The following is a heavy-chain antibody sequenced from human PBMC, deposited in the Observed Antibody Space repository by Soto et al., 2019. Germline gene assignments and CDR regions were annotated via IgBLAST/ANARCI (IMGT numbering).Heavy chain of an antibody. Sequence: VAVISYDGSDKHYADSVKGRFTISRDNSKNTLYLQMNSLSAEDTAVYYCAKGDLSDWFFDLWGRGTLVTVSS. CDR2: ISYDGSDK. V-gene: IGHV3-30*18. J-gene: IGHJ2*01. CDR3: AKGDLSDWFFDL. D-gene: IGHD3-16*02.